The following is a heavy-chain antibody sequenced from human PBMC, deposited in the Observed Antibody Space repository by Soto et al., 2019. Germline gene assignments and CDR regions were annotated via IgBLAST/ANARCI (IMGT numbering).Heavy chain of an antibody. J-gene: IGHJ5*02. CDR2: IIPMFGTA. V-gene: IGHV1-69*13. CDR1: GGSFRSYV. CDR3: ATSSRKHCRGDTCFENWFDP. D-gene: IGHD2-21*02. Sequence: EASVKVSCKASGGSFRSYVISCVRQAPGQGLEWMGGIIPMFGTANYEQRFQGRLTINADERTNTAYMELSTLRSEDSAVYYCATSSRKHCRGDTCFENWFDPWGQGTRVTVSS.